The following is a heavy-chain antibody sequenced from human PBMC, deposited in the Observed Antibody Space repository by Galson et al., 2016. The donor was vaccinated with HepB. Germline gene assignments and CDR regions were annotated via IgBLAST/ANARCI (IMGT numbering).Heavy chain of an antibody. CDR2: INAGNGNT. Sequence: SVKVSCKASGYTFTSYAMHWVRQAPGQRLEWMGWINAGNGNTKYSQKFQGRVTITRDTSASTAYMELSSLRSEDTAVYYCARKYSIGVAGTPGHWGQGTLVTVSS. CDR1: GYTFTSYA. D-gene: IGHD6-13*01. V-gene: IGHV1-3*01. J-gene: IGHJ4*02. CDR3: ARKYSIGVAGTPGH.